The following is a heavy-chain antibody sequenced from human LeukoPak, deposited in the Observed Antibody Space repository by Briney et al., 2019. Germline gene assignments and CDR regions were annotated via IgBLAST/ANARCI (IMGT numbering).Heavy chain of an antibody. CDR3: ARAPHSSGWYGPSRF. D-gene: IGHD6-19*01. CDR1: GFTFSSYA. CDR2: ISSNGGST. J-gene: IGHJ4*02. Sequence: GGSLRLSCAASGFTFSSYAMHWVRQAPGKGLEYVSAISSNGGSTYYANSVKGRFTISRDNSKNTLYLQMGSLRAEDMAVYYCARAPHSSGWYGPSRFWGQGTLVTVSS. V-gene: IGHV3-64*01.